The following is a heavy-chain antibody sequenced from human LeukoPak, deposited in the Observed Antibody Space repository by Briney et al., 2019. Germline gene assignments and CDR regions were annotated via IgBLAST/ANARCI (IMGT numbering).Heavy chain of an antibody. CDR2: IYTSGST. D-gene: IGHD2-2*01. J-gene: IGHJ5*02. CDR3: ARSLLDIVVVPAAIWFDP. V-gene: IGHV4-61*02. Sequence: SETLSLTCTVSGDSISSGSYYWSWIRQPAGKGLEWIGRIYTSGSTNYNPSLKSRVTISVDTSKNQFSLKLSSVTAADTAVYYCARSLLDIVVVPAAIWFDPWGQGTLVTVSS. CDR1: GDSISSGSYY.